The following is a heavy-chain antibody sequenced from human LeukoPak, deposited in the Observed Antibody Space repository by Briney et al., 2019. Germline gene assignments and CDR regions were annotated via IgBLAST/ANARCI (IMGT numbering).Heavy chain of an antibody. V-gene: IGHV3-73*01. CDR3: TRDSGTYNWFDP. CDR2: IDKKDKGYATAT. J-gene: IGHJ5*02. CDR1: GFTFSGSA. D-gene: IGHD1-26*01. Sequence: GGSLRLSCAASGFTFSGSAIHWVRQSSGKGLEWVGQIDKKDKGYATATAYAASVKGRFTISRDDSINTAYLQMKSLKTEDTALYYCTRDSGTYNWFDPWGQGTLVTVSS.